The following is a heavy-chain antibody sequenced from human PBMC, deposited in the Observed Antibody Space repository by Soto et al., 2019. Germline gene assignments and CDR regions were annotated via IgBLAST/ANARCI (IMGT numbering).Heavy chain of an antibody. J-gene: IGHJ4*02. CDR2: IIPIFGTA. CDR1: GGTFSSYA. D-gene: IGHD2-15*01. V-gene: IGHV1-69*13. CDR3: ARVGYQYRICDY. Sequence: SVKVSCKASGGTFSSYAISWVRQAPGQGLEWMGGIIPIFGTANYAQKFQGRVTITADESTSTAYMELSSLRSEDTAVYYCARVGYQYRICDYWGQGTLVTVSS.